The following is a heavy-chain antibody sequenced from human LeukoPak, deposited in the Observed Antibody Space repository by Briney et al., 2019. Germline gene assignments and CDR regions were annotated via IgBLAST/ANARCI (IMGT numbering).Heavy chain of an antibody. CDR3: VRDQRGSHFDY. J-gene: IGHJ4*02. CDR2: INPSGGST. D-gene: IGHD1-26*01. V-gene: IGHV1-46*01. CDR1: GYTFTSYY. Sequence: ASVKVSCKASGYTFTSYYMHWVRQAPGQGLEWMGIINPSGGSTSYAQKFQGRVTMTRDMSTSTVYMELSSLRSDDTAVYYCVRDQRGSHFDYWGQGTLVTVSS.